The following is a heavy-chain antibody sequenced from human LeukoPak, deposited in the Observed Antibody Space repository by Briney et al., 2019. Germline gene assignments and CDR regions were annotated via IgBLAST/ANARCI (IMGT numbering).Heavy chain of an antibody. D-gene: IGHD5-18*01. V-gene: IGHV1-2*02. CDR3: ARDGEYSYGNAFDI. CDR2: INPNSGGT. J-gene: IGHJ3*02. CDR1: GYTFTGYY. Sequence: ASVKVSCKASGYTFTGYYMHWVRQAPGQGLEWMGWINPNSGGTNYAQKFQGRVTMTRDTSISTAYMELSRLRSDDTAVYYCARDGEYSYGNAFDIWGQGTMVTVSS.